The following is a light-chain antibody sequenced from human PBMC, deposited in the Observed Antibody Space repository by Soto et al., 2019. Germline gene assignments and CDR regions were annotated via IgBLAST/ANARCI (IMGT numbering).Light chain of an antibody. CDR3: GTWDSSLSSWV. CDR1: SSNIGNNY. CDR2: ENN. V-gene: IGLV1-51*02. Sequence: QAVVTQPPSVSVAPGQTVTISCSGSSSNIGNNYVSWYQQLPGTAPKLLIYENNKRPSGIPDRFSGSKSGTSATLGITGLQTGDEADYYCGTWDSSLSSWVFGGGTKLTVL. J-gene: IGLJ3*02.